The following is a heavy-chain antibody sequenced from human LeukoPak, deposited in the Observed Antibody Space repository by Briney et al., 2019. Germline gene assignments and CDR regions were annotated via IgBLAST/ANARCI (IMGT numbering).Heavy chain of an antibody. V-gene: IGHV3-23*01. CDR3: AKDLRPDGVDNFDH. CDR1: GLNFNSYT. CDR2: ILASGSPT. Sequence: GGALRLSCGASGLNFNSYTINWVRQAPGKGLQWVANILASGSPTYYADSVKGRFIISRDNSKNTVYLQMNSLRVEDTAIYYCAKDLRPDGVDNFDHWGQGILVTVSS. D-gene: IGHD2-8*01. J-gene: IGHJ4*02.